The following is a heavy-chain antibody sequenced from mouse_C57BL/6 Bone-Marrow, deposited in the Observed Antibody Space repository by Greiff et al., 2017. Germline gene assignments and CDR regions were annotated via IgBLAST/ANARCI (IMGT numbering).Heavy chain of an antibody. CDR2: IYPGGGYT. CDR3: ARERSYGYFDV. V-gene: IGHV1-63*01. Sequence: QVQLKQSGAELVRPGTSVKMSCKASGYTFTNYWIGWAKQRPGHGLEWIGDIYPGGGYTNYNEKFKGKATLTADKSSSTAYMQFSSLTSEDSAIYYCARERSYGYFDVWGTGTTVTVSS. J-gene: IGHJ1*03. CDR1: GYTFTNYW.